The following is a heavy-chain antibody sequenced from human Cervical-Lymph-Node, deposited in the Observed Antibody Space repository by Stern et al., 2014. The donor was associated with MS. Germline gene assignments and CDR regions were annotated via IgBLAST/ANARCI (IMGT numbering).Heavy chain of an antibody. Sequence: QVKLQESGPGLVKPSETLSLTCTVSGGSIRTFSWSWIRQPPGRGLEWIGCVYYNGTTTHNPSLKSRVTMSVDTSKSQLSLRLHSVTAADTAVYYCARHSVGVKDFDSWGQGTLVTVSS. J-gene: IGHJ4*02. CDR1: GGSIRTFS. CDR3: ARHSVGVKDFDS. V-gene: IGHV4-59*01. CDR2: VYYNGTT. D-gene: IGHD4-23*01.